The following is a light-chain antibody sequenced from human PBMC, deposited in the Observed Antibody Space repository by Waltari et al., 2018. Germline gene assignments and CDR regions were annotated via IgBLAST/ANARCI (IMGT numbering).Light chain of an antibody. J-gene: IGLJ2*01. CDR1: SSDVGNYKR. CDR3: SSYAGASKGV. Sequence: QSALTQPASVSGSPGQSITISCTGTSSDVGNYKRVSWYQQHPGKAPQVMIYAVSKRPSGVSDRFSGSKSGDMASLTISGLQPEDEAEYFCSSYAGASKGVFGGGTKVTVL. V-gene: IGLV2-23*02. CDR2: AVS.